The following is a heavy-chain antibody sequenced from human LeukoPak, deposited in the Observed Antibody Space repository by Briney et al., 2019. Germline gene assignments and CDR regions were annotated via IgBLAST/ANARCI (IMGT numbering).Heavy chain of an antibody. CDR3: ARDEGSYHGDYFDY. J-gene: IGHJ4*02. Sequence: SVKVSCKASGGTFSSYTISWVRQAPGQGLEWMGRIIPILGIANYAQKFQGRVTITADKSTSTAYVELSSLRSEDTAVYYCARDEGSYHGDYFDYWGQGTLVTVSS. D-gene: IGHD1-26*01. CDR2: IIPILGIA. V-gene: IGHV1-69*04. CDR1: GGTFSSYT.